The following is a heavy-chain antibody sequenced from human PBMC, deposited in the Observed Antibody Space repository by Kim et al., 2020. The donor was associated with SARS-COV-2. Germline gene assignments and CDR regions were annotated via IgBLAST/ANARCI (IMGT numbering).Heavy chain of an antibody. CDR3: ARQEDYCSTPNCRSTYWDTNYSYSMDV. D-gene: IGHD2-2*01. CDR2: IYPGDSDT. J-gene: IGHJ6*01. V-gene: IGHV5-51*01. CDR1: GYSFSNYW. Sequence: GESLKISCKGSGYSFSNYWIGWVRQMPGKGLEWMGIIYPGDSDTRYSPSFQGQVTIPADKSISTAYLQWSSLKASDTAMYYCARQEDYCSTPNCRSTYWDTNYSYSMDVWGQGTTVTVSS.